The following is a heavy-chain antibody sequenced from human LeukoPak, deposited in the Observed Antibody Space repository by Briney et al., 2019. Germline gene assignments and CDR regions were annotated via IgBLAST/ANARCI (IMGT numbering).Heavy chain of an antibody. J-gene: IGHJ4*02. V-gene: IGHV1-18*01. CDR3: ARVLGDGYDPAHY. CDR2: ISAYSGHA. D-gene: IGHD5-12*01. Sequence: ASVKVSCKAFGYTFTSYGISWVRQAPGQGLEWMGWISAYSGHANYAQELQGRLTMTTDTSTSTAYMELRSLRSDDTAMYYCARVLGDGYDPAHYWGQGTLVTVSS. CDR1: GYTFTSYG.